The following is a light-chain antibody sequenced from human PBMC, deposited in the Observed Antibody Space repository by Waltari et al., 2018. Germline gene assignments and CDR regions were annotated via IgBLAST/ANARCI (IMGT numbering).Light chain of an antibody. CDR1: NIGSYR. J-gene: IGLJ1*01. Sequence: SYALTQPPSVSVAPGTTARITCGGDNIGSYRVHWYQQKPGQAPVLVIFYDSDRPSGCPERFSGSNSGNTATLTISSVEAGDEAKYYCHVWHPDMDPGVFGPGTEVSV. V-gene: IGLV3-21*04. CDR2: YDS. CDR3: HVWHPDMDPGV.